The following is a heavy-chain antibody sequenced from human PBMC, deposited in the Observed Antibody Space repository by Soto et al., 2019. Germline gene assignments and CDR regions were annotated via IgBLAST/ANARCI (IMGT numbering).Heavy chain of an antibody. CDR1: GFTFSSYG. CDR2: ISYDGSNK. Sequence: QVQLVESGGGVVQPGRSLRLSCAASGFTFSSYGMHWVRQAPGKGLEWVAVISYDGSNKYYADSVKGRFTISRDNSKNTLYLQMNSLRAEDTAVYYCAKSPVYYYYYMDVWGKGTTVTVSS. J-gene: IGHJ6*03. CDR3: AKSPVYYYYYMDV. V-gene: IGHV3-30*18.